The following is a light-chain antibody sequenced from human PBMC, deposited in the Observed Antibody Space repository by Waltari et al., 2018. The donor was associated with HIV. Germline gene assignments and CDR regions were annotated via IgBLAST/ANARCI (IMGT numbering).Light chain of an antibody. CDR2: RDN. CDR1: NSNIGSNS. V-gene: IGLV1-47*01. CDR3: AAWDHSLSARV. J-gene: IGLJ3*02. Sequence: QRVTISCSGSNSNIGSNSVYWYQQFPGTAPKLLIYRDNQRPSGVPDRFSGSKSGTSASLAISGLRSEDEADYYCAAWDHSLSARVFGGGTKMTVL.